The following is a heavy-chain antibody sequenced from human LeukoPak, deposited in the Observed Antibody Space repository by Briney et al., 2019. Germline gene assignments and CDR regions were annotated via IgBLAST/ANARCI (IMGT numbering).Heavy chain of an antibody. D-gene: IGHD5-12*01. CDR2: ISYDGSNK. V-gene: IGHV3-30*04. J-gene: IGHJ3*02. CDR1: GFTFSSYA. Sequence: GGSLRLSCAASGFTFSSYAMHWVRQAPGKGLEWVAVISYDGSNKYYADSVKGRFTISRDNSKNTLYLQMNSLRAEDTAVYYCARVDIVAIGAFDIWGQGTMVTVSS. CDR3: ARVDIVAIGAFDI.